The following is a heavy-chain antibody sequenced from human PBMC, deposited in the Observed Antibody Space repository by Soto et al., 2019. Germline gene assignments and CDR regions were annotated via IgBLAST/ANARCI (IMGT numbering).Heavy chain of an antibody. CDR3: AVGSREPYNWNYYSYGLDV. CDR2: IIPIFRTP. CDR1: GGTFSNYA. V-gene: IGHV1-69*06. D-gene: IGHD1-20*01. J-gene: IGHJ6*02. Sequence: QVHLVQSGAEVKKSGSSVTVSCRASGGTFSNYAISWVRQAPGQGFEWLGGIIPIFRTPNKVQEFQGRVTITADTSTNTAYMVLSSLRSEDTAVYFCAVGSREPYNWNYYSYGLDVWGQGTTVTVS.